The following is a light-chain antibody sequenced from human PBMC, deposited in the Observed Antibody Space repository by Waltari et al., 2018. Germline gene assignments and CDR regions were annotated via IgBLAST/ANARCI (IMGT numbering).Light chain of an antibody. Sequence: EIMLTQSPGTLSLSPGERATLSCRASPIISRALAWYQQKPGQAPRLLIYDVSNRASGIPDRFSGSGSGTDFSLTISRLEPEDFAVYYCQHYVRLPVTFGQGTKLEFK. CDR1: PIISRA. V-gene: IGKV3-20*01. CDR3: QHYVRLPVT. J-gene: IGKJ1*01. CDR2: DVS.